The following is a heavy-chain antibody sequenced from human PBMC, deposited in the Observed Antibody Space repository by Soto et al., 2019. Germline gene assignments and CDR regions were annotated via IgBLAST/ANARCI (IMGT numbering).Heavy chain of an antibody. CDR2: IKQDGSEK. D-gene: IGHD6-19*01. Sequence: GGSLILSCAASGFTFSSYWRSWVRQAPGKGLEWVANIKQDGSEKYYVDSVKGRFTISRDNAKNSLYLQMNSLRAEDTAVYYCAGVHSSGWPRYYYYYMDVWGKGTTVTVSS. J-gene: IGHJ6*03. V-gene: IGHV3-7*01. CDR3: AGVHSSGWPRYYYYYMDV. CDR1: GFTFSSYW.